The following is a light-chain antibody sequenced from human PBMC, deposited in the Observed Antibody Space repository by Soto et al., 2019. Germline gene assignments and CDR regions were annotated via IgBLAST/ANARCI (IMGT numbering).Light chain of an antibody. CDR3: SSYTISNTLPFV. Sequence: QSALTQPASVSGSPGQSITISCTGTSNDVGGYNYVSWYQQHPGKAPKLIIYEVTDRPSGVSNRFSGSKSGNTASLTISGLQAEDEADYYCSSYTISNTLPFVFGTGTKLTVL. J-gene: IGLJ1*01. CDR1: SNDVGGYNY. CDR2: EVT. V-gene: IGLV2-14*01.